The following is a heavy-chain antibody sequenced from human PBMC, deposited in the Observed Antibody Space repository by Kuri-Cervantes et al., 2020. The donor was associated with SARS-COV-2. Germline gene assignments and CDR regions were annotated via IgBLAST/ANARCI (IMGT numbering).Heavy chain of an antibody. Sequence: GGSLRLSCAASGFTFSSYWMSWVRQAPGKGLEWVANIKQDGSEKYYVDPVKGRFTISRDNAKNSLYLQMNSLRADDTALYYCARDKDGIEEFDYWGQGTLVTVSS. J-gene: IGHJ4*02. D-gene: IGHD5-24*01. CDR1: GFTFSSYW. CDR3: ARDKDGIEEFDY. CDR2: IKQDGSEK. V-gene: IGHV3-7*01.